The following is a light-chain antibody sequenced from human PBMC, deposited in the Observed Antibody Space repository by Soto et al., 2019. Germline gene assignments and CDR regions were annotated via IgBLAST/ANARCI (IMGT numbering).Light chain of an antibody. J-gene: IGKJ1*01. CDR1: QSVSSN. V-gene: IGKV3-15*01. CDR3: QQYNNWPPWT. Sequence: EIVMTQSPATLSVSPGERATLSCRASQSVSSNLAWYQQKPGQAPRLLIYGASTRATGIPARFSGSGSGTEVTLPIISLQSADFAVDYCQQYNNWPPWTFGQGTKVEIK. CDR2: GAS.